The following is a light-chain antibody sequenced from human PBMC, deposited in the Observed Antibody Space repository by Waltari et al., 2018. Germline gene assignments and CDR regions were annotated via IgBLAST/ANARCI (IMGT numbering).Light chain of an antibody. V-gene: IGKV1-39*01. CDR1: QSISSY. CDR3: QQYYTTPCT. J-gene: IGKJ2*02. CDR2: AAS. Sequence: DIQMTQSPSSLSASVGDRVTITCRASQSISSYLNWYQQKPGKAPKLLIYAASSLQSGVPSRFSGSGSGTDFTLTISSLQPEDLAVYYCQQYYTTPCTFGQGTRLEIK.